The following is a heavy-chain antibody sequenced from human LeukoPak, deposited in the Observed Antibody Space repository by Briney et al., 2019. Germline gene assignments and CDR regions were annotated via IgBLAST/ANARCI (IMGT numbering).Heavy chain of an antibody. V-gene: IGHV3-66*01. CDR3: ARGYSNYGYAFDI. J-gene: IGHJ3*02. Sequence: GGSLRLSCAASGFTVSSNEMSWVRQAPGKGLEWVSVIYSGGSTYYADSVKGRFTISRDNSKNTLYLQMNSLRAEDTAVYYCARGYSNYGYAFDIWGQGTMVTVSS. D-gene: IGHD4-11*01. CDR2: IYSGGST. CDR1: GFTVSSNE.